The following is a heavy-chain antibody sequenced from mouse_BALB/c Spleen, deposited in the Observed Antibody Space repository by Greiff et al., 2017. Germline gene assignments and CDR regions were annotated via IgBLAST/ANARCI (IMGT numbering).Heavy chain of an antibody. CDR3: ASRDYGSSWFAY. J-gene: IGHJ3*01. CDR2: INPSTGYT. D-gene: IGHD1-1*01. V-gene: IGHV1-7*01. CDR1: GYTFTSYW. Sequence: VQLQQSGAELAKPGASVKMSCKASGYTFTSYWMHWVKQRPGQGLEWIGYINPSTGYTEYNQKFKDKATLTADKSSSTAYMQLSSLTSEDSAVYYCASRDYGSSWFAYWGQGTLVTVSA.